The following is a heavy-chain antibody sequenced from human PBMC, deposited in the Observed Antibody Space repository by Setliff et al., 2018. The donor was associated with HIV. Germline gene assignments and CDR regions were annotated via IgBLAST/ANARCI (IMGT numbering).Heavy chain of an antibody. CDR2: IWSDGSNK. CDR1: GFNFNKYG. Sequence: GGSLRLSCAASGFNFNKYGMHWVRQAPGKGLEWVAVIWSDGSNKDYVDSVKGRFTISRDDSKSTLYLLMKSLRPEDTAVYYCARLMYSSGPGSFDYWGQGTLVTVS. J-gene: IGHJ4*02. V-gene: IGHV3-33*08. CDR3: ARLMYSSGPGSFDY. D-gene: IGHD6-19*01.